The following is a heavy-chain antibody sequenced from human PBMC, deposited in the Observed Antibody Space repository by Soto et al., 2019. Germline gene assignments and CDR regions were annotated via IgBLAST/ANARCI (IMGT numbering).Heavy chain of an antibody. CDR1: GFTFSDYY. V-gene: IGHV3-11*06. CDR2: ISSSSSYT. CDR3: ATLSGYDKDY. D-gene: IGHD5-12*01. Sequence: GGSLRLSCAASGFTFSDYYMSWIRQAPGKGLEWVSYISSSSSYTNYADSVKGRFTISRDNAKNSLYLQMNSLRAEDTAVYYCATLSGYDKDYWGQGTLVTVSS. J-gene: IGHJ4*02.